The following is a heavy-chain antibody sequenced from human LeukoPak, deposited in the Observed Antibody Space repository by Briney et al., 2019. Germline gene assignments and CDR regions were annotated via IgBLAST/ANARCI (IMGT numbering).Heavy chain of an antibody. J-gene: IGHJ6*02. V-gene: IGHV3-21*01. CDR2: ISSSSSYI. Sequence: GGSLRLSCAASGFTFSSYSMNRVRQAPGKGLEWVSSISSSSSYIYYADSVKGRFTISRDNAKNSLYLQMNSLRAEDTAVYYCARDKDYYYDSSGYSDYYGMGVWGQGTTVTVSS. CDR3: ARDKDYYYDSSGYSDYYGMGV. CDR1: GFTFSSYS. D-gene: IGHD3-22*01.